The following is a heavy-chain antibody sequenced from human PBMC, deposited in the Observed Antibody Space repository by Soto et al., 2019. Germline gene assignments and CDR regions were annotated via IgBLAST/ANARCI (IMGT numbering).Heavy chain of an antibody. CDR2: ISSSSSYI. CDR3: ARNMYSSSWNWFDP. V-gene: IGHV3-21*01. J-gene: IGHJ5*02. Sequence: GGSLRLSCAASGFTFSSYSTNWVRQAPGKGLEWVSSISSSSSYIYYADSVKGRFTISRDNAKNSLYLQMNSLRAEDTAVYYCARNMYSSSWNWFDPWGQGTLVTVSS. CDR1: GFTFSSYS. D-gene: IGHD6-13*01.